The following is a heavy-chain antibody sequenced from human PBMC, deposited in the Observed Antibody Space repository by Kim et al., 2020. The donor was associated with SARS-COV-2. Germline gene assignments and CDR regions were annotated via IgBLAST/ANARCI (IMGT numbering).Heavy chain of an antibody. V-gene: IGHV3-74*01. Sequence: TTYADSVKGRFTISRDSAKNTLYLQMNSLRGEDTAVYYCSRTRANNVFDIWGQGTMVTVSA. CDR2: T. D-gene: IGHD2-2*01. J-gene: IGHJ3*02. CDR3: SRTRANNVFDI.